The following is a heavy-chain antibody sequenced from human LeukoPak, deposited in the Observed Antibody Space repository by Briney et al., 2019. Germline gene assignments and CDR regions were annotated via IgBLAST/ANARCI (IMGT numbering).Heavy chain of an antibody. Sequence: GGSLRLSCAASGFTFSSYGINWVRQAPGKGLEWVSAISSSGGRTYYADSVKGRFTISRDNSKNTLYLQMNSLRAEDTAVYYCARVVARSGRFDYWGQGTMVTVSS. CDR1: GFTFSSYG. D-gene: IGHD2-15*01. CDR2: ISSSGGRT. J-gene: IGHJ3*01. CDR3: ARVVARSGRFDY. V-gene: IGHV3-23*01.